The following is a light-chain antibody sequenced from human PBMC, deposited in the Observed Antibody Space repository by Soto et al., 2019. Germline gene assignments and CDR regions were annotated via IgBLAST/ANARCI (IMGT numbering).Light chain of an antibody. J-gene: IGKJ5*01. Sequence: EIVLTQSPATLSLSPGERATLSCRASQSVSNSLAWYQQKPGQAPRLLIYDASSRAAGIPARFSGSGSGTDFTLTISGLEPEDFAVYYCQQRSNWPPITFGQGTRLEIK. CDR3: QQRSNWPPIT. CDR2: DAS. V-gene: IGKV3-11*01. CDR1: QSVSNS.